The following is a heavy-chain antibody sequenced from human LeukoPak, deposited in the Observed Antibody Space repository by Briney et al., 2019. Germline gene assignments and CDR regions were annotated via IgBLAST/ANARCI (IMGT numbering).Heavy chain of an antibody. J-gene: IGHJ6*03. CDR2: IYSGGST. CDR3: ARGVVVAATPIVAYYYHMDV. CDR1: GFTVSSNY. V-gene: IGHV3-53*01. Sequence: PGGSLRLSCAASGFTVSSNYMSWVRQAPGKGLEWVSVIYSGGSTYYADSVKGRFTISRDNSKNTLYLHMNSLRAEDTALYYCARGVVVAATPIVAYYYHMDVWGKGTTVTVSS. D-gene: IGHD2-15*01.